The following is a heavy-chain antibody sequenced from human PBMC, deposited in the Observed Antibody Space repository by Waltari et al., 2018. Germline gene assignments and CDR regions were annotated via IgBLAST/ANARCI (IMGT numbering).Heavy chain of an antibody. V-gene: IGHV1-2*02. D-gene: IGHD3-10*01. CDR3: ARVRITMVRGVNWFDP. Sequence: QVQLVQSGAEVKKPGASVKVSCKASGHTFTGYYMHWVRKAPVQGLGWRVWLNPKRGDTNYAQKFQGRGTMTSDTSISTAYMELSRLRSDDTAVYYCARVRITMVRGVNWFDPWGQGTLVTVSS. CDR1: GHTFTGYY. CDR2: LNPKRGDT. J-gene: IGHJ5*02.